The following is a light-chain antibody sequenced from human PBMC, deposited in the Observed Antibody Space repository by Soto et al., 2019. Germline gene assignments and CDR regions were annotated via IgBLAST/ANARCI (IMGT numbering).Light chain of an antibody. CDR2: KAS. Sequence: ILLTQSPSSLSASVGDRVTITCRASQGIDTSLAWYQQKPGKAPKLLINKASTLESGVPSRFSGSGSETEFTLTISGLQPGDSATYYCQQYNSYSPTFGQGSKVDIK. CDR1: QGIDTS. J-gene: IGKJ1*01. CDR3: QQYNSYSPT. V-gene: IGKV1-5*03.